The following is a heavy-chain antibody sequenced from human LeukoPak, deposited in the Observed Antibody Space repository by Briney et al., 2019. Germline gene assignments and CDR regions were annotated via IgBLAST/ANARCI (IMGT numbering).Heavy chain of an antibody. Sequence: GASVKVSCKASGYTFTSYYMHWVRQAPGQGLEWMGIINPSGGSTTYAQKFQGRVTMTRDMSTSTVYMELSSLRSEDTAVYYCARMRWIGGYWFDPWGRGTLVTVSS. CDR3: ARMRWIGGYWFDP. CDR2: INPSGGST. CDR1: GYTFTSYY. J-gene: IGHJ5*02. V-gene: IGHV1-46*01. D-gene: IGHD5-12*01.